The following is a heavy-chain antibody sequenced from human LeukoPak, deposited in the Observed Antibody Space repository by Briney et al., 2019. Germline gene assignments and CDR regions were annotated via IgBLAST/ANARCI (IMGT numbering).Heavy chain of an antibody. J-gene: IGHJ4*02. D-gene: IGHD5-12*01. V-gene: IGHV1-2*06. CDR1: GYTFSAYD. CDR3: ARAPDGGYEHNFDY. Sequence: ASVKISCKASGYTFSAYDMHWVRQAPGQGLEWMGRINPNSGGINYSQKFQGRVTMTRDTSISTAYMELRSLRSDDTAVYYCARAPDGGYEHNFDYWGQGTLVTVSS. CDR2: INPNSGGI.